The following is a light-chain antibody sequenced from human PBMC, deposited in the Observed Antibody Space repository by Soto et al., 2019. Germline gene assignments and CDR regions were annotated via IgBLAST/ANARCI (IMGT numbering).Light chain of an antibody. CDR3: QQRSNWPPIT. V-gene: IGKV3-11*01. Sequence: EIVLTQSPATLSLSHGERATLSCRASQSVSSYLAWYQRKPGQAPRLLIYDASNRATGIPARFSGSGSGTDFTLTISSLEPEDFAVYYCQQRSNWPPITFGQGTRLEI. CDR2: DAS. J-gene: IGKJ5*01. CDR1: QSVSSY.